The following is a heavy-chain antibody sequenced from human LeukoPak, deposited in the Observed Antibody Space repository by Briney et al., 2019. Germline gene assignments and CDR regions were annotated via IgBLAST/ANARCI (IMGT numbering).Heavy chain of an antibody. CDR3: AKTRGIQLWFSY. J-gene: IGHJ4*02. CDR1: GFAFSSYE. V-gene: IGHV3-48*03. Sequence: PGGSLRLSCAASGFAFSSYEMNWVRQAPGKGLEWVSYISSSGSTIYYADSVKGRFTISRDNAKNSLYLQMNSLRAEDTAVYYCAKTRGIQLWFSYWGQGTLVTVSS. D-gene: IGHD5-18*01. CDR2: ISSSGSTI.